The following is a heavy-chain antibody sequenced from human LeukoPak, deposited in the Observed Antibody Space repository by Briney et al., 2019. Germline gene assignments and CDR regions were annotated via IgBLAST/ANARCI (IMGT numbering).Heavy chain of an antibody. CDR3: AKDKPIDY. Sequence: VASVKVSCKASGGTFSSYAISWVRQAPGKGLEWVSTLSAAGGTTYYADSVKGRFTISRDNSKNTVFLQMNTLRTEDTAVYFCAKDKPIDYWGQGTLVTVSS. CDR1: GGTFSSYA. D-gene: IGHD1-14*01. J-gene: IGHJ4*02. V-gene: IGHV3-23*01. CDR2: LSAAGGTT.